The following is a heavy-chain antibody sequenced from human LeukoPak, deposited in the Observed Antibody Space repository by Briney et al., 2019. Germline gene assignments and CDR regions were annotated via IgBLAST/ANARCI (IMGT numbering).Heavy chain of an antibody. CDR3: ARVGPSAIDDSSGYYYYYYGMDV. CDR1: GFTFNRCW. Sequence: GGSLRLSCVVSGFTFNRCWMNWVRQAPGKGLEWVAHINPDGRDTYYVDSVKGRFTISRDNSKNTLYLQMNSLRAEDTAEYYCARVGPSAIDDSSGYYYYYYGMDVWGQGTTVTVSS. D-gene: IGHD3-22*01. J-gene: IGHJ6*02. V-gene: IGHV3-7*01. CDR2: INPDGRDT.